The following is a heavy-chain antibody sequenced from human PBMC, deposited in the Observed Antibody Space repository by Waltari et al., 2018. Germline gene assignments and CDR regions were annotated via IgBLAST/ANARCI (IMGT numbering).Heavy chain of an antibody. CDR3: ARSIPTGMINFPSYFDS. CDR1: GCRFSYVG. D-gene: IGHD2-21*01. V-gene: IGHV3-30*03. J-gene: IGHJ4*02. CDR2: IYYDGNGK. Sequence: VKFVESGGRLLALGGSLSLTCEAYGCRFSYVGVLWFRQLPAKRLEWVEYIYYDGNGKFLADGVRGRFTVSRDNSDNTLSLQMNGLELEDTALYYCARSIPTGMINFPSYFDSWGQGIPVTVSA.